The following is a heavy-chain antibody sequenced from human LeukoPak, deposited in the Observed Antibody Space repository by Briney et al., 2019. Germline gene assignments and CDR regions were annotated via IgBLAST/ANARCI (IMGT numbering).Heavy chain of an antibody. Sequence: PGGSLRLSCAASGLILSNYEMNWVRQAPGKGLEWVSYISSSGSSMYYADSVKGRFTISRDNSKNSLYLQMNSLRSDDTALYYCARESESSGWYDYWGQGTLVTVSS. D-gene: IGHD6-19*01. CDR3: ARESESSGWYDY. CDR2: ISSSGSSM. J-gene: IGHJ4*02. V-gene: IGHV3-48*03. CDR1: GLILSNYE.